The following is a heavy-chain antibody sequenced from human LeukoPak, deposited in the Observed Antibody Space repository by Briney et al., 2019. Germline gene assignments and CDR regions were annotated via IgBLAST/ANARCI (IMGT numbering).Heavy chain of an antibody. CDR2: INHSGST. V-gene: IGHV4-34*01. Sequence: SETLSHTCAVYGGSFSGYYWSWIRQPPGKGLEWIGEINHSGSTNYNPSLKSRVTISVDTSKNQFSLKLSSVTAADTAVYYCARGLGSWFDPWGQGTLVTVSS. CDR3: ARGLGSWFDP. CDR1: GGSFSGYY. J-gene: IGHJ5*02.